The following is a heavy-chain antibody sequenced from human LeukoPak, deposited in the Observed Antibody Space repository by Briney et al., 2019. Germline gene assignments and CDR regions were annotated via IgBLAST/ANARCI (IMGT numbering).Heavy chain of an antibody. Sequence: SSETLSLTCTVFGYSINNGYYWGWIRQAPGKGLEWIGSMFHTGNSYYNPSLKRRVTISVDTSKNQFSLKLSSVTAADTAVYFCARGPYSYDSSGAFDIWGQGTMVTVSS. CDR3: ARGPYSYDSSGAFDI. CDR2: MFHTGNS. D-gene: IGHD3-22*01. J-gene: IGHJ3*02. V-gene: IGHV4-38-2*02. CDR1: GYSINNGYY.